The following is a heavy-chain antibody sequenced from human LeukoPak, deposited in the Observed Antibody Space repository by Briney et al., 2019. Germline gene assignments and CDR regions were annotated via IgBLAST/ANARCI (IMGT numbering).Heavy chain of an antibody. Sequence: GGSLRLSCAASGFTFSSYVMSWVRQTPGKGLEWVSGISGSGGSTNYADSVKGRLTISRDNSKNTLFLQMNSLRAEDTAVYYCARDRSYDFWSGYQLIDYWGQGTLVTVSS. J-gene: IGHJ4*02. CDR1: GFTFSSYV. D-gene: IGHD3-3*01. V-gene: IGHV3-23*01. CDR2: ISGSGGST. CDR3: ARDRSYDFWSGYQLIDY.